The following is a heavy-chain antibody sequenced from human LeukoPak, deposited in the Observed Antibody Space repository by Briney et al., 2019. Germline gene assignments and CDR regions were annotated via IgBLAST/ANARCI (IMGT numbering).Heavy chain of an antibody. J-gene: IGHJ4*02. Sequence: GGSLRLSCATSGFTFSSYGMHWVRQAPGKRLEWVAVISSDGSNKYYADSVKGRFTISRDNSKNTLYLQMNSLRAEDTAVYYCASKGAAAGPKRYFDYWGQGTLVTVSS. V-gene: IGHV3-30*03. CDR2: ISSDGSNK. CDR1: GFTFSSYG. D-gene: IGHD6-13*01. CDR3: ASKGAAAGPKRYFDY.